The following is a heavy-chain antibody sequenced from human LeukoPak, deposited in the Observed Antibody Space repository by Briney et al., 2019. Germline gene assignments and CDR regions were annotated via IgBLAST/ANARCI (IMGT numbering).Heavy chain of an antibody. CDR3: ARDREVGSSGYYFDY. Sequence: PGGSLRLSCAASGFTFSSYSMNWVRQAPGKGLEWVSSISSSSSYIYYADSVKGRFSISSDNAKNSLYLQMNSLRAEDTAVYYCARDREVGSSGYYFDYWGQGTLVTVSS. V-gene: IGHV3-21*01. CDR1: GFTFSSYS. D-gene: IGHD3-22*01. CDR2: ISSSSSYI. J-gene: IGHJ4*02.